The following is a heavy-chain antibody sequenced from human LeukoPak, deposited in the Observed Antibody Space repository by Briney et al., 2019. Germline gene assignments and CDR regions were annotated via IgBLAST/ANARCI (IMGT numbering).Heavy chain of an antibody. J-gene: IGHJ4*02. CDR1: GFTFSSEW. V-gene: IGHV3-7*01. CDR2: IKQDGSEK. Sequence: QPGGSLRLSCAASGFTFSSEWMSWVRQAPGKGLEWVANIKQDGSEKYYVASVTGRFTISRDNAKNSLYLQMNSLRAEDTAVYYCARGNFDSSSWYRTYDYWGQGTLVTVSS. CDR3: ARGNFDSSSWYRTYDY. D-gene: IGHD6-13*01.